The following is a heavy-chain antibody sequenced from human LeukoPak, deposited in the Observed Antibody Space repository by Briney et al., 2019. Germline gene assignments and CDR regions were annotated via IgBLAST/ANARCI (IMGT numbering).Heavy chain of an antibody. Sequence: SETLSLTCAVYGGSFSGYYWSWIRQPPGKGLEWIGEINHSGSTNYNPSLKSRVTISVDTSKNQFSLKLSSVTAADTAVYYCARRPDHYNYDFWSGRQNWFDPWGQGTLVTVSS. CDR3: ARRPDHYNYDFWSGRQNWFDP. D-gene: IGHD3-3*01. CDR1: GGSFSGYY. V-gene: IGHV4-34*01. J-gene: IGHJ5*02. CDR2: INHSGST.